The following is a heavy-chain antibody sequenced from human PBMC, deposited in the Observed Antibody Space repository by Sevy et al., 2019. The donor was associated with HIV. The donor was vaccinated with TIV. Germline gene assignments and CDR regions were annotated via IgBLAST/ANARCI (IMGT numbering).Heavy chain of an antibody. CDR1: GFSFDSYG. V-gene: IGHV3-23*01. CDR2: ISGSGTRT. Sequence: GGSLRLSCAVSGFSFDSYGMTWVRQAPGKGLEWVSAISGSGTRTYYADSVKGRFIISRDNSKNTLDLQMNSLRAEDTAIYYLWKGGGGHYDPDEIAYYFYYYNMDVWGKGTTVTVSS. D-gene: IGHD3-22*01. J-gene: IGHJ6*03. CDR3: WKGGGGHYDPDEIAYYFYYYNMDV.